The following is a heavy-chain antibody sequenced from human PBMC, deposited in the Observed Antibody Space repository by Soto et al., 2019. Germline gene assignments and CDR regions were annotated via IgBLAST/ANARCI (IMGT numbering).Heavy chain of an antibody. D-gene: IGHD2-2*01. CDR1: GFTVSSNY. Sequence: GGSLRLSCAASGFTVSSNYMSWVRQAPGKGLEWVSVIYSGGSTYYADSVKGRFTISRDNSKNTLYLQMNSLRAEDTAVYYCAKDIVVVPAAFDYWGQGTLVTVSS. V-gene: IGHV3-66*01. J-gene: IGHJ4*02. CDR2: IYSGGST. CDR3: AKDIVVVPAAFDY.